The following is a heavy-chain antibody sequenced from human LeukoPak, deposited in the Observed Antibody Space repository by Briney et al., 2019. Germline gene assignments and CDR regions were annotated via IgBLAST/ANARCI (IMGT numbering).Heavy chain of an antibody. V-gene: IGHV3-21*01. Sequence: PGGSLRLSCAASGFTFSAYSMNWVRQAPGKGLEWVSSISSSSSYINYVDSVKGRFTISRDNAKNSLYLQTSSLRAEDTAVYYCARVPLKTDAFDISGQGTMVTVSS. J-gene: IGHJ3*02. CDR3: ARVPLKTDAFDI. CDR2: ISSSSSYI. CDR1: GFTFSAYS.